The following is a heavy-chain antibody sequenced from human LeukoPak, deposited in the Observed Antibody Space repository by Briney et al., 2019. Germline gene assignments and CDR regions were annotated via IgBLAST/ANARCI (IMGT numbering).Heavy chain of an antibody. J-gene: IGHJ4*02. CDR3: ARALVAAAGKSFDY. V-gene: IGHV3-53*01. CDR1: GFTVSSNY. CDR2: IYSAGST. D-gene: IGHD6-13*01. Sequence: GGSLRLSCAASGFTVSSNYMSWVRQAPGKGLEWVSVIYSAGSTYYADSVKGRFTISRDNSKNNVYLQMNSLRAEDTAVYYCARALVAAAGKSFDYWGQGTLVTVSS.